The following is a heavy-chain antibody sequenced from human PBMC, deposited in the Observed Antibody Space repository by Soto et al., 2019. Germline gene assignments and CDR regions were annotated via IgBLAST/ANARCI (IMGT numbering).Heavy chain of an antibody. V-gene: IGHV4-30-4*01. D-gene: IGHD2-15*01. Sequence: LSVTCTVSGGSSSSGDYYWSWIRQPPGKGLEWIGYIYYSGSTYYNPSLKSRVTISVDTSKNQFSLKLSSVTAADTAVYYCASSTPNCSGGSCYSPSNNWFDPWGQGTLVTVSS. CDR2: IYYSGST. CDR1: GGSSSSGDYY. CDR3: ASSTPNCSGGSCYSPSNNWFDP. J-gene: IGHJ5*02.